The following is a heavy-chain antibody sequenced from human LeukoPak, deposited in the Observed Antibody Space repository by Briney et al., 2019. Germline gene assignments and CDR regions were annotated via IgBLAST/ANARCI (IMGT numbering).Heavy chain of an antibody. J-gene: IGHJ4*02. Sequence: ASVKVSCEASGYTFTSYGISWVRQAPGQGVEWRGWISAYNGNTNYAQKLQGRVTMTTDTSTSTAYMELRSLRSDDTAVYYCARDPPNYYDSSGYSFSDYWGQGTLVTVSS. CDR3: ARDPPNYYDSSGYSFSDY. V-gene: IGHV1-18*01. D-gene: IGHD3-22*01. CDR1: GYTFTSYG. CDR2: ISAYNGNT.